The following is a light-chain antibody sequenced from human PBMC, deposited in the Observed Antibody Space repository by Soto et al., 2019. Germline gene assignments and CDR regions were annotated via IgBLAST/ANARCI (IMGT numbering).Light chain of an antibody. V-gene: IGKV3-15*01. CDR1: QSVSSK. J-gene: IGKJ1*01. CDR2: GAS. CDR3: ELYNHWAGT. Sequence: EIVLTQSPGTLSVSPGERATLSCRASQSVSSKLAWYQQKPGQAPRLLFYGASTGATGIPARFSGSGSETEFSLSISSLQSEDFAVYYGELYNHWAGTFGQGTKVDIK.